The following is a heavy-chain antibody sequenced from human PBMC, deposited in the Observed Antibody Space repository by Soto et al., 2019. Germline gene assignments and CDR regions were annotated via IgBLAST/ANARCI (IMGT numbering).Heavy chain of an antibody. V-gene: IGHV4-59*01. CDR3: AVTRGGAHPHDI. CDR2: IYYTGST. J-gene: IGHJ3*02. Sequence: PSETLSLTCNSSGGPLSSFYYSWIRQAPGKGLEWIGYIYYTGSTNYNPSLKSRVTMSVDTSKNQFSLKLTSVTAADTAVYFCAVTRGGAHPHDILRQGTMVTVSS. CDR1: GGPLSSFY. D-gene: IGHD2-21*02.